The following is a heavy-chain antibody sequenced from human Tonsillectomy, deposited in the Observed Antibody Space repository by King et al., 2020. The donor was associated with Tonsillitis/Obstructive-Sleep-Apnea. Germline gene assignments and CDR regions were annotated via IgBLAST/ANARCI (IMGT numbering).Heavy chain of an antibody. CDR3: ARDSKEVPEYYFDF. J-gene: IGHJ4*02. D-gene: IGHD2-2*01. CDR2: INPSGGST. CDR1: GYTFTSYY. Sequence: QVQLVQSGAEVKKPGASVKGSCKASGYTFTSYYMHWVRQAPGQGLEWMGIINPSGGSTTYPPKFQGRVIMTRDTSTSTVYMELSSLRSEDTAVYYCARDSKEVPEYYFDFWGQGTLVTVSS. V-gene: IGHV1-46*01.